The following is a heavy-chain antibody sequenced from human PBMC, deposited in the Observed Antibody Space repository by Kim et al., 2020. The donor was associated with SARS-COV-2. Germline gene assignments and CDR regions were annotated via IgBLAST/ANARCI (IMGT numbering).Heavy chain of an antibody. J-gene: IGHJ3*02. CDR1: GFTFSIYG. D-gene: IGHD2-15*01. CDR2: ISLDWSAT. CDR3: GRGGSGAFDI. V-gene: IGHV3-74*01. Sequence: GALRLSCAASGFTFSIYGMQWVRQAPGKGLVWVSRISLDWSATSYADSVKGRFTISRDNAKNTLYLQMNSLGAEDTAVYYCGRGGSGAFDIWGQGTMLT.